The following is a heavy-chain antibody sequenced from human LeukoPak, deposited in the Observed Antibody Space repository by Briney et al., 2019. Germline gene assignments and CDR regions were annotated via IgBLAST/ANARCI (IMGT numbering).Heavy chain of an antibody. Sequence: GASVKVSCKVSGYTLTELSMHWVRQAPGKGLEWMGGFDPEDGETIYAQKLQGRVTMTEDTSTDTAYMELSSLRSEDTAVYYCATVDYRDSSGYYGFDYWGQGTLVTVSS. CDR1: GYTLTELS. J-gene: IGHJ4*02. CDR3: ATVDYRDSSGYYGFDY. V-gene: IGHV1-24*01. D-gene: IGHD3-22*01. CDR2: FDPEDGET.